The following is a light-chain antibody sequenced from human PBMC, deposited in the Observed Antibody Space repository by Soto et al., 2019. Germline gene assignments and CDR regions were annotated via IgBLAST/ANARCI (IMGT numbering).Light chain of an antibody. J-gene: IGLJ1*01. CDR1: SSDVGGYNR. CDR3: SSYTNINTRACV. V-gene: IGLV2-14*01. CDR2: EVT. Sequence: QSALTQPASVSGSPGQSITISCTGTSSDVGGYNRVSWYQQHPGKAPKLIIYEVTDRPSGVSNRFSGSKSGNTASLTISGLQAEDEAEYYCSSYTNINTRACVFGTGTKVTVL.